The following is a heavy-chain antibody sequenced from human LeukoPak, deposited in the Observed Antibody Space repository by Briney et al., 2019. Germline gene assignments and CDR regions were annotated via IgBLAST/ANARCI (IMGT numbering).Heavy chain of an antibody. CDR3: AKDLAGDYEPYYFDY. CDR2: IWYDGSNK. Sequence: GGSLRLSCAASGFTFSSYGMHWVRQAPGKGLEWVAVIWYDGSNKYYADSVKGRFTISRDNSKNTLYLQMNSLRAEDTAVYYCAKDLAGDYEPYYFDYWGQGTLVTVSS. J-gene: IGHJ4*02. D-gene: IGHD4-17*01. V-gene: IGHV3-33*06. CDR1: GFTFSSYG.